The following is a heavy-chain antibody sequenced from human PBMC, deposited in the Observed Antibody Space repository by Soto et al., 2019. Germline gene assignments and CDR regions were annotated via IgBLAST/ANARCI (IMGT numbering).Heavy chain of an antibody. V-gene: IGHV3-30*03. CDR3: VAGQYPSDY. CDR1: GFSFSSYG. CDR2: ISYDGSNK. D-gene: IGHD6-19*01. Sequence: QVQLVESGGGVVQPGRSLRLSCAASGFSFSSYGMQWVRQAPGKGLEWVAVISYDGSNKYYADSVKDRFTISRDNSKTTLHLQMNSLRADDPAVYYCVAGQYPSDYCGQGTLVTVSS. J-gene: IGHJ4*02.